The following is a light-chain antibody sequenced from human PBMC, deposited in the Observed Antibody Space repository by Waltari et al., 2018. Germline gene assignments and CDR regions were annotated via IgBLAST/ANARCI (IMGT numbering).Light chain of an antibody. J-gene: IGKJ1*01. CDR2: GAS. CDR1: QSVSTY. V-gene: IGKV3-20*01. CDR3: QHYGRSPRT. Sequence: IVLTQSPGTLSLSPGEGATLSCKTSQSVSTYLAWYQQKPGQAPRLLISGASRRATGVPARFSGGGSGTDFTLTIRRLEPDDFAVYYCQHYGRSPRTFGQGTKVESK.